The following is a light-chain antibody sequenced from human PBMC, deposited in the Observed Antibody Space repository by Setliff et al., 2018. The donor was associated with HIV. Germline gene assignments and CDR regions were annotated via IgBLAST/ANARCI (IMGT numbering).Light chain of an antibody. CDR2: GAS. CDR3: QQYDNWPRT. V-gene: IGKV3-15*01. J-gene: IGKJ1*01. Sequence: EIVMTQSPATLSVSPGERATLSCRASQTVSSNLAWYQKKPGQAPRVVIYGASTRPTDIPARFSGSGSGTEFTLTISGLQSEDFAVYYCQQYDNWPRTFGQGTK. CDR1: QTVSSN.